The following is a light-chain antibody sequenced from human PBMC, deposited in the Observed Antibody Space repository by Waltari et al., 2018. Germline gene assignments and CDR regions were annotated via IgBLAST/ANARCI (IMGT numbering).Light chain of an antibody. Sequence: EIVLKQSQATLSLYPGERATLSCRASQSVSSYLAWYQQKPGQAPRLLIYDASNRATDIPARFSGSGSGTDFTLTISRLEPEDFAVYYCQQRSNWPRAFGGGTKVEIK. CDR3: QQRSNWPRA. V-gene: IGKV3-11*01. CDR1: QSVSSY. CDR2: DAS. J-gene: IGKJ4*01.